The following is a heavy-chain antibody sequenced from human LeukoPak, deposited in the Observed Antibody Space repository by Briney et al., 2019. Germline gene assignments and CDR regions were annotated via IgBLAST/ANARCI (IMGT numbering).Heavy chain of an antibody. CDR1: GFTVSSSH. CDR2: IYSGGST. Sequence: PGGSLRLSCAASGFTVSSSHMSWVRQAPGKGLEWVSIIYSGGSTSYADSVKGRFIISRDSSKNTLYLQMNSLRAEDTAVYYCTAYSSGHYWGQGTLVTVSS. CDR3: TAYSSGHY. V-gene: IGHV3-53*01. D-gene: IGHD6-19*01. J-gene: IGHJ4*02.